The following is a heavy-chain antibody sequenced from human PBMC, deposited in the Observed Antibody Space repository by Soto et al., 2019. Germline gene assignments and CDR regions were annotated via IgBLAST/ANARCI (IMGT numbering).Heavy chain of an antibody. J-gene: IGHJ4*02. CDR3: TRMDSSGA. V-gene: IGHV3-48*03. CDR1: GFIFSSYE. CDR2: IGSSGDTR. D-gene: IGHD3-22*01. Sequence: GGSLRLSCAASGFIFSSYEMHWVRQAPGEGLEWVSYIGSSGDTRYYADSVKSRFTISRDNARNSLHLQMNSLRAEDTAVYYCTRMDSSGAWGQGALVTVSS.